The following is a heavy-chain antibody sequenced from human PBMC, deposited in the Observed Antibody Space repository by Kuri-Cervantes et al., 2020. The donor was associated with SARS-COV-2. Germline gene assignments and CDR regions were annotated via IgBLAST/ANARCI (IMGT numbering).Heavy chain of an antibody. Sequence: ASVKVSCKASGYTFTSYDINWVRQATGQGLEWMGWMNPNSGNTGYAQKFQGRVTMTTDTSTSTAYMELRSLRSDDTAVYYCARERGSWYVPLRTYYYYYMDVWGKGTTVTVSS. V-gene: IGHV1-8*02. CDR3: ARERGSWYVPLRTYYYYYMDV. D-gene: IGHD6-13*01. CDR2: MNPNSGNT. CDR1: GYTFTSYD. J-gene: IGHJ6*03.